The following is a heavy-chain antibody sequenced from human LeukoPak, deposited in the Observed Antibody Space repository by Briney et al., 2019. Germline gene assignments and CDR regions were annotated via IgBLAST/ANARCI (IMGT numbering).Heavy chain of an antibody. CDR2: ISGSGGST. Sequence: QAGGSLRLSCAASGFTFSNYAMSWVHQAPGKGLEWVSAISGSGGSTYYADSVKGRFTISRDNSKNTLYLQMNSLRAEDTAVYYCAKSNGYGLVDIWGQGTMVTVSS. D-gene: IGHD3-10*01. CDR1: GFTFSNYA. J-gene: IGHJ3*02. V-gene: IGHV3-23*01. CDR3: AKSNGYGLVDI.